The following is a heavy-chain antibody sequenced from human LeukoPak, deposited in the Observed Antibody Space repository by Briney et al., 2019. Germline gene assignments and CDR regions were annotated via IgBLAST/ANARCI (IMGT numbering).Heavy chain of an antibody. V-gene: IGHV3-33*01. CDR1: GFTFSSYG. Sequence: GGSLRLSCAASGFTFSSYGMHWVRQAPGKGLEWVAVIWYDGSNKYYAGSVKGRFTISRDNSKNTLYLQMNSLRAEDTAVYYCARGEYDLQHWGQGTLVTVSS. J-gene: IGHJ1*01. D-gene: IGHD3-3*01. CDR2: IWYDGSNK. CDR3: ARGEYDLQH.